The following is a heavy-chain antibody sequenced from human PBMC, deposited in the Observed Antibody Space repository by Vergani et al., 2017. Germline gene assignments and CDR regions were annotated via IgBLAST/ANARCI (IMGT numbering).Heavy chain of an antibody. D-gene: IGHD2-2*01. V-gene: IGHV1-2*02. CDR2: INPNSGGT. J-gene: IGHJ4*02. CDR1: GYTFTGYY. Sequence: QVQLVQSGAEVKKPGASVKVSCTASGYTFTGYYMHWVRQAPGQGLEWMGWINPNSGGTNYAQKFQGRVTMTRDTSISTAYMELSRLRSDDTAVYYCARENFRALVPAAMAVWGQGTLVTVSS. CDR3: ARENFRALVPAAMAV.